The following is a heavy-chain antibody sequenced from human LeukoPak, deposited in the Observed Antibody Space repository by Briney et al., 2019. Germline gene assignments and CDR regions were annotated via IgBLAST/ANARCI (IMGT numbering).Heavy chain of an antibody. CDR3: ARVIQSYYSDY. D-gene: IGHD4-11*01. Sequence: GGSLRLSCGASGFTFSTYAMHWVRQAPGKGLEWVAVVWHDGRNIYYADSVKGRFTISRDNSKNILYLQMNSLRAEDTAVYYCARVIQSYYSDYWGQGTLVTVSS. V-gene: IGHV3-33*01. J-gene: IGHJ4*02. CDR1: GFTFSTYA. CDR2: VWHDGRNI.